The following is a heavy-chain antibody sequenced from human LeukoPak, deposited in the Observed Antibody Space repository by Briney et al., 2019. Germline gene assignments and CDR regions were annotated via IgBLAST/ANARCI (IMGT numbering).Heavy chain of an antibody. CDR2: ISGSGGST. J-gene: IGHJ5*02. CDR3: AKDLVPFDP. V-gene: IGHV3-23*01. CDR1: GFTFSTYA. Sequence: GGSLRLSCAASGFTFSTYAMSWVRQAPGKGLEWVSVISGSGGSTYYADSVEGRFTISRDNSKNTLYLQMNSLRVEDTAAYYCAKDLVPFDPWGQGTLVTVSS.